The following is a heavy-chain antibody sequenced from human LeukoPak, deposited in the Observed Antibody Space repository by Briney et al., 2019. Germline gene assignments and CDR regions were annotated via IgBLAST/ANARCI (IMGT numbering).Heavy chain of an antibody. CDR3: ARDPRIAAAGTARGDY. V-gene: IGHV3-30*03. CDR1: GFTFSSYG. Sequence: GGSLRLSCAASGFTFSSYGMHWVRHAPGKGLEWVAVISYDGSNKYYADSVKGRFTISRDNSKNTLYLQMNSLRAEDTAVYYCARDPRIAAAGTARGDYWGQGTLVTVSS. CDR2: ISYDGSNK. D-gene: IGHD6-13*01. J-gene: IGHJ4*02.